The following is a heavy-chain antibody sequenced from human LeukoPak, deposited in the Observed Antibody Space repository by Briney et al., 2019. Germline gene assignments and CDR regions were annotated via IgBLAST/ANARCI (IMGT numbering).Heavy chain of an antibody. CDR2: IYYSGST. Sequence: SETLYLTCTVSGGSITSYYWTWIRQPPGKGLEWIGYIYYSGSTNYNPSLKSRVTISVDTSKNQFSLKLSSVTAADTAVYYCARVDWTEYYFDYWGQGTLVTVSS. V-gene: IGHV4-59*01. CDR3: ARVDWTEYYFDY. D-gene: IGHD1-1*01. CDR1: GGSITSYY. J-gene: IGHJ4*02.